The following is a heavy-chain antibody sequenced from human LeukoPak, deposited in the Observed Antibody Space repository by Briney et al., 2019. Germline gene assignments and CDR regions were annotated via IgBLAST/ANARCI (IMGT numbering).Heavy chain of an antibody. V-gene: IGHV3-11*04. D-gene: IGHD6-19*01. CDR1: GFTFTDYY. Sequence: GGSLRLSCAASGFTFTDYYMSWIRQAPGKGLEWVSYITNSGTTIYYADSVKGRFTISRDNAKNSLYLQMNGLRAEDTAVYYCARDRGSGCKDYWGQGTLVTVSS. CDR2: ITNSGTTI. J-gene: IGHJ4*02. CDR3: ARDRGSGCKDY.